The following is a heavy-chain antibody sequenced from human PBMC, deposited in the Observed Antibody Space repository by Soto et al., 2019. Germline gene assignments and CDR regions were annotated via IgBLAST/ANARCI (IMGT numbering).Heavy chain of an antibody. V-gene: IGHV4-31*03. Sequence: QVQLQESGPGLVQPSQTLSLTCTVSGASIGSGSYYWSRIRQYPGVGLVWIGHIYDSGRTYYNPSLESRVSISIDTSRNEFSLTLTSVTAADTAVYYCARLTTIITGAFDDWGLGTVVTVSS. D-gene: IGHD7-27*01. J-gene: IGHJ4*02. CDR1: GASIGSGSYY. CDR2: IYDSGRT. CDR3: ARLTTIITGAFDD.